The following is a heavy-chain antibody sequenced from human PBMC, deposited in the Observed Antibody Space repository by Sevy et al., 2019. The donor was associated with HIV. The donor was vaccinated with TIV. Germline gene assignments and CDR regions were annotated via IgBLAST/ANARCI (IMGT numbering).Heavy chain of an antibody. CDR2: ISGSGTRT. CDR1: GFSFDSYG. Sequence: GGSLRLSCAVSGFSFDSYGMTWVRQAPGKGLEWVSAISGSGTRTYYADSVKGRFIISRDNSKNTLDLQMNSLRAEDTAVYYCAKDGGYDRFDYWGQGTLVTVSS. J-gene: IGHJ4*02. V-gene: IGHV3-23*01. D-gene: IGHD5-12*01. CDR3: AKDGGYDRFDY.